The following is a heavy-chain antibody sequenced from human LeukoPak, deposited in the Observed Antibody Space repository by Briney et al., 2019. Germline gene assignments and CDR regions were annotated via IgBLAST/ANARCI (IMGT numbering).Heavy chain of an antibody. J-gene: IGHJ3*02. CDR1: GFSFSSYA. D-gene: IGHD6-13*01. CDR3: AKGVSSSWSNDAFDI. Sequence: QAGGSLRLSCAASGFSFSSYAISWVRQAPGKGLECFSAISGSGGITWYADSVKGRFTISRDNSKNTVYLQMNSLRAEDTAVYYCAKGVSSSWSNDAFDIRGQGTMVTVSS. CDR2: ISGSGGIT. V-gene: IGHV3-23*01.